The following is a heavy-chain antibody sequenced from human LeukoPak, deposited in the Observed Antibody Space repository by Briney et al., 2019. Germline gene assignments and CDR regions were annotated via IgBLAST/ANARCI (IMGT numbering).Heavy chain of an antibody. CDR1: GFTFSSYA. J-gene: IGHJ3*02. D-gene: IGHD3-3*01. Sequence: GRSLRLSCAASGFTFSSYAMHWVRQAPGKGLEWVSAISGSAVITFYADSVKGRFTISRDNSKNTLYLQMNSLRAEDTALYYCAKSRLSGINDAFDIWGQGTMVTVSS. CDR2: ISGSAVIT. V-gene: IGHV3-23*01. CDR3: AKSRLSGINDAFDI.